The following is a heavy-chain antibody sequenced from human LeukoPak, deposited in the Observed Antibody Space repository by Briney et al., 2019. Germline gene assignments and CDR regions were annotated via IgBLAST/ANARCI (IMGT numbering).Heavy chain of an antibody. V-gene: IGHV4-30-2*01. CDR3: ARGIVRPTYYYDSSGYYQLDY. D-gene: IGHD3-22*01. J-gene: IGHJ4*02. CDR2: IYHSGSGST. CDR1: GGSISSGGHS. Sequence: PSETLSLTCTVSGGSISSGGHSWSWIRQPPGKGLEWIGYIYHSGSGSTYYNPSLKSRVTISIDKSKNQFSLKLNSVTAADTAVYYCARGIVRPTYYYDSSGYYQLDYWGQGTLVTVSS.